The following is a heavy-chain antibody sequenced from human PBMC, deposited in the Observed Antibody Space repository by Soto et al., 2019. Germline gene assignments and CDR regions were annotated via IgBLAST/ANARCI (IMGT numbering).Heavy chain of an antibody. D-gene: IGHD3-16*01. V-gene: IGHV3-23*01. CDR1: GFTFSNFA. J-gene: IGHJ4*02. CDR3: IGETYYFDY. CDR2: ISASGDST. Sequence: EVQLLESGGGLVQPGESLRLSCAVSGFTFSNFAMGWVRQTPGKGLEGVSGISASGDSTYYVDSVKGRFTISRDNSKDMVYLQMNSVTAEDTALYYCIGETYYFDYWGQGTLVTVSS.